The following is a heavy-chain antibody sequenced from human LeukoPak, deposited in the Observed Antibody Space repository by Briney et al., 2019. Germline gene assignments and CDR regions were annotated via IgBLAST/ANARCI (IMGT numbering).Heavy chain of an antibody. Sequence: GGPLRLSCVVSGVIFSSYGMHWVRQAPGKGPEWVAFISYDGSNKYYADSVKGRFTVSRDSSKNTLYLQMNSLRAEDTAVYYCAKGQQYSNLQLLDYWGQGTLVTVSS. D-gene: IGHD1-26*01. V-gene: IGHV3-30*18. CDR3: AKGQQYSNLQLLDY. J-gene: IGHJ4*02. CDR2: ISYDGSNK. CDR1: GVIFSSYG.